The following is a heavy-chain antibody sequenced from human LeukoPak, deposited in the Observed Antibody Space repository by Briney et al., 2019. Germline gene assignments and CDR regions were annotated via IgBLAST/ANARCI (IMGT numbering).Heavy chain of an antibody. CDR1: GGTFSSYA. CDR3: ARAPYDGDAFDI. J-gene: IGHJ3*02. Sequence: ASVKVSCKASGGTFSSYAISWVRQAPGQGLEWMGGIIPIFGTANYAQKFQGRVTITADKSTSTAYMELSSLRSDDTAVYYCARAPYDGDAFDIWGQGTMVTVSS. V-gene: IGHV1-69*06. D-gene: IGHD5-12*01. CDR2: IIPIFGTA.